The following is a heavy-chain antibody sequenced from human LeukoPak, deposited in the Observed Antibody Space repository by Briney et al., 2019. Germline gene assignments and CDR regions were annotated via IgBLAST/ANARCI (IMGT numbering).Heavy chain of an antibody. CDR2: IKRDGSQK. J-gene: IGHJ5*02. Sequence: PGGSLRLSCAAHGFSFSSNWMGWVRQAPGKGLEWVAHIKRDGSQKYYLDSVKGRFTISRDNAKNSLYLQMNSLRVEDTAVYYCARLGLEVGGPNWFDPWGQGTLVTVSS. V-gene: IGHV3-7*01. CDR1: GFSFSSNW. CDR3: ARLGLEVGGPNWFDP. D-gene: IGHD1-1*01.